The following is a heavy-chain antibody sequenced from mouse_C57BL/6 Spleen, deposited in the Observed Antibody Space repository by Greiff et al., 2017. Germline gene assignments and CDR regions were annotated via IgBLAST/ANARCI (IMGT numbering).Heavy chain of an antibody. CDR2: IYPRSGNT. Sequence: VQLQQSGAELARPGASVKLSCKASGYTFTSYGISWVKQRTGQGLEWIGEIYPRSGNTYYSEKFKGKATLTADKSSSTAYMELRSLTSEDSAVYFCARTGTAYWGQGTLVTVSA. V-gene: IGHV1-81*01. CDR1: GYTFTSYG. CDR3: ARTGTAY. D-gene: IGHD3-3*01. J-gene: IGHJ3*01.